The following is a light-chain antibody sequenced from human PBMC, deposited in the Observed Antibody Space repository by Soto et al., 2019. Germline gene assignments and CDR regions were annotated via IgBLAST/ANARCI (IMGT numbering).Light chain of an antibody. J-gene: IGKJ1*01. CDR2: DAS. CDR3: QQRSNWPRT. V-gene: IGKV3-11*01. CDR1: QSVSSY. Sequence: EIVLTQSPSTLSLSPGKRATLSCRASQSVSSYLAFYQQKPGQAPRLLIYDASNRATGIPARFSGSGSGTDFTLTISSLEPEDFAVYYCQQRSNWPRTFGQGTKVDIK.